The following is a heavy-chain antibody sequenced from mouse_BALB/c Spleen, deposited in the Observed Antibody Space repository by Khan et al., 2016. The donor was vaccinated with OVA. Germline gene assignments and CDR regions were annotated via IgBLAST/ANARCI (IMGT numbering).Heavy chain of an antibody. CDR2: ISYSGST. J-gene: IGHJ3*01. D-gene: IGHD2-14*01. Sequence: EVQLQESGPGLVKPSQSLSLTCTVTGYSITSDYAWNWIRQFPRNKLEWMGYISYSGSTSYNPSLKSRISITRDTSKNQFFLQLKSVTTEDTATDFCARSGYEAWFAYWGQGTLVTVSA. V-gene: IGHV3-2*02. CDR1: GYSITSDYA. CDR3: ARSGYEAWFAY.